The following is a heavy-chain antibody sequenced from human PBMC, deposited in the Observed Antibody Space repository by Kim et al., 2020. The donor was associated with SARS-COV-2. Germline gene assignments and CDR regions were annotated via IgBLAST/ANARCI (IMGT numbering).Heavy chain of an antibody. CDR3: ARPPGGRSGYSGMDV. CDR1: GYTFTGYY. D-gene: IGHD1-1*01. CDR2: INPNSGGT. V-gene: IGHV1-2*02. J-gene: IGHJ6*02. Sequence: ASVKVSCKASGYTFTGYYMHWVRQAPGQGLEWMGWINPNSGGTNYAQKFQGRVTMTRDTSISTAYMELSRLRSDDTAVYYCARPPGGRSGYSGMDVWGQGTTVTVSS.